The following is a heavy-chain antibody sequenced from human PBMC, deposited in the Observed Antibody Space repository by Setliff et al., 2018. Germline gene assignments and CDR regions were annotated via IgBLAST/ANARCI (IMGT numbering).Heavy chain of an antibody. CDR3: ITLSTIPLGV. CDR1: GFNFSINDMTYG. Sequence: GGSLRLSCAASGFNFSINDMTYGMSWVRQAPGKGLQWVSGISGNSGSTYYAASVKGRFTISRDNSKNTLYLQMNSLRAEDTAVYYCITLSTIPLGVWGQGTTVTVSS. J-gene: IGHJ6*02. CDR2: ISGNSGST. V-gene: IGHV3-23*01. D-gene: IGHD2-2*01.